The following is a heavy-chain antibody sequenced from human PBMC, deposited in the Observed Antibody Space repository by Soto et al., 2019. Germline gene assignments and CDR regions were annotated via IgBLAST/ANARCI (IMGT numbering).Heavy chain of an antibody. CDR3: ARETPHPSEYSSSPYYFDY. CDR2: ISYSGST. V-gene: IGHV4-31*03. J-gene: IGHJ4*02. CDR1: GGSISSGGYY. Sequence: PSETLSLTCTVSGGSISSGGYYWSWIRQHPGKGLEWIGYISYSGSTYYNPSLKSRVTISVDTSKNQFSLKLSSVTAADTAVYYCARETPHPSEYSSSPYYFDYWGQGTLVTVSS. D-gene: IGHD6-6*01.